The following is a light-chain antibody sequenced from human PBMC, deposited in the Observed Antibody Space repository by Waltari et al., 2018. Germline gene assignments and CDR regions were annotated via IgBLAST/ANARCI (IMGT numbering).Light chain of an antibody. V-gene: IGKV1-5*03. CDR3: QHYKTSFRT. CDR1: QNISPW. CDR2: KTS. Sequence: DIQMTQSPSTLSASVGDRVTLTSRASQNISPWLAWHQQKPGKVPRLLIYKTSSLESGVPSRFSGSGSGTEFTLTISSLQPDDFATYYCQHYKTSFRTFGQGTRVEIK. J-gene: IGKJ1*01.